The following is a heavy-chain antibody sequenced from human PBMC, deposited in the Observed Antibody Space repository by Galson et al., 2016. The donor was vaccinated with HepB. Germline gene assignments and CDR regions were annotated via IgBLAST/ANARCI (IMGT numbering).Heavy chain of an antibody. J-gene: IGHJ4*02. CDR2: IAYNGRT. Sequence: SETLSLTCTISGGSIRNYFWSWIRQPPGKGLEWIGYIAYNGRTNYNPSLKSRVIISMDTSKNSFSLRLSSVAAAETAVYSCARQTTFGVGTYFDLCGQGTLVTVS. V-gene: IGHV4-59*01. CDR1: GGSIRNYF. CDR3: ARQTTFGVGTYFDL. D-gene: IGHD3-3*01.